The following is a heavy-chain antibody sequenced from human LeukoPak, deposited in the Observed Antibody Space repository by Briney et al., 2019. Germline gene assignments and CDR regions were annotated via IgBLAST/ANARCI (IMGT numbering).Heavy chain of an antibody. V-gene: IGHV3-74*03. J-gene: IGHJ5*02. CDR2: ISSDGNRA. CDR1: GFTFRSHW. D-gene: IGHD5-24*01. Sequence: PGGSLRLSCAASGFTFRSHWMYWVRQAPGKGLVWVSRISSDGNRATYADSVQGRFTISRDNAKNTLYLQMNSLTAEDTAVYYCAKEWGVVGDGDNYFDPWGQGTLVTVSS. CDR3: AKEWGVVGDGDNYFDP.